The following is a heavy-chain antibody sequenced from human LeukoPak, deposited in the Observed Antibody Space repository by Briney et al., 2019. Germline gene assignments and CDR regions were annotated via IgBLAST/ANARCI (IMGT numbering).Heavy chain of an antibody. CDR1: GYTFTGYY. Sequence: ASVKVSCKASGYTFTGYYMHWVRQAPGQGLEWMVWINPNSGGTNYAQKLQGRVTMTRDTSISTAYMELSRLRSDDTAVYYCARGPLVVVAATPFDYWGQGTLVTVSS. CDR3: ARGPLVVVAATPFDY. J-gene: IGHJ4*02. V-gene: IGHV1-2*02. CDR2: INPNSGGT. D-gene: IGHD2-15*01.